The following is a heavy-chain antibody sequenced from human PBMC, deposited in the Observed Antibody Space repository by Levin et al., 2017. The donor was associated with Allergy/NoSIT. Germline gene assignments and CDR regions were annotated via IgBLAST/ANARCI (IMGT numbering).Heavy chain of an antibody. CDR2: ISWSGGST. V-gene: IGHV3-23*01. CDR3: AKWGGGGYPQYYFDY. J-gene: IGHJ4*02. D-gene: IGHD3-22*01. Sequence: GGSLRLSCAASGFTFGNYLMTWVRQAPGKGLEWISGISWSGGSTYYADSVKGRFTISRDNSNNALYLQMNSLRAEDTAVYYCAKWGGGGYPQYYFDYWGQGTLVTVSS. CDR1: GFTFGNYL.